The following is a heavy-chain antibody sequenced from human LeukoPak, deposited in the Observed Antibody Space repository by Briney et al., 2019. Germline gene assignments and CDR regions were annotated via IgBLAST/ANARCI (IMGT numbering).Heavy chain of an antibody. CDR1: GFTSSSYG. CDR2: IWYDGSNK. CDR3: ARDTTGYHYYFDY. D-gene: IGHD3-9*01. J-gene: IGHJ4*02. Sequence: GGSLRLSCAASGFTSSSYGMHWVRQAPGKGLEWVAVIWYDGSNKYYADSVKGRFTISRDNSKNTLYLQMNSLRAEDTAVYYCARDTTGYHYYFDYWGQGTLVTVSS. V-gene: IGHV3-33*01.